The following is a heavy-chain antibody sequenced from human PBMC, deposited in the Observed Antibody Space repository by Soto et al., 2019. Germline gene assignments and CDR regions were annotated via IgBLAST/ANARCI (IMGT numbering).Heavy chain of an antibody. D-gene: IGHD6-19*01. V-gene: IGHV3-66*01. Sequence: EVQLVESGGGLVQPGGSLRLSCAASGFTVSSNYMSWVSQAPGKGLEWVSVIYSGGSTYYADSVKGRFTISRDNSKHTRYLQMNSLRAEDTAVYYCARGGYSSGWGAFDIWGQGRMVTVSS. CDR3: ARGGYSSGWGAFDI. J-gene: IGHJ3*02. CDR2: IYSGGST. CDR1: GFTVSSNY.